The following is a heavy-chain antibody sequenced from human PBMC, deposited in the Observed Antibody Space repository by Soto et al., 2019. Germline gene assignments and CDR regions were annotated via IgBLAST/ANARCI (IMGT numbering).Heavy chain of an antibody. D-gene: IGHD2-8*02. J-gene: IGHJ6*02. Sequence: QPGGSLRLSCAASGFTVSSYGMHWVRQAPGKGLEWVAVISYDGSNKYYADSVKGRFTISRDNSKNTLYLQMNSLRAEDTAVYYCAKGSGGYYYYGMDVWGQGTTVTVSS. CDR3: AKGSGGYYYYGMDV. CDR1: GFTVSSYG. V-gene: IGHV3-30*18. CDR2: ISYDGSNK.